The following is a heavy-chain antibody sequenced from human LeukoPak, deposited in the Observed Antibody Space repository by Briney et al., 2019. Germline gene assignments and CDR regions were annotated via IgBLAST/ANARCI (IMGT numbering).Heavy chain of an antibody. CDR2: VSASSAFI. D-gene: IGHD2-15*01. Sequence: PGGSLRLSCAASGFSFSDSGMDWVRQAPGKGLEWVSSVSASSAFIWYADSVKGRFTISRDNAKNSLYLRMSSLRAEDTAVYYCAKDFTIWSYSYFDNWGQGTLVTVSS. CDR3: AKDFTIWSYSYFDN. CDR1: GFSFSDSG. V-gene: IGHV3-21*04. J-gene: IGHJ4*02.